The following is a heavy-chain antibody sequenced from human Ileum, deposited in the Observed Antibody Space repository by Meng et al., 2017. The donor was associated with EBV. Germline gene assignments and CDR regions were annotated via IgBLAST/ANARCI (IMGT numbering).Heavy chain of an antibody. Sequence: GEVVEVGGGVVQPGTSLGLSCAASGFTFGRYAMDWVRQAPGKGLEWVAVIWYDGGNKYYADFVKGRFTISRDNSNNTVYLQMNSLRAEDTAVYYCARDPYDDSRSDFDYWGQGTLVTVSS. CDR3: ARDPYDDSRSDFDY. CDR2: IWYDGGNK. CDR1: GFTFGRYA. V-gene: IGHV3-33*01. J-gene: IGHJ4*02. D-gene: IGHD6-6*01.